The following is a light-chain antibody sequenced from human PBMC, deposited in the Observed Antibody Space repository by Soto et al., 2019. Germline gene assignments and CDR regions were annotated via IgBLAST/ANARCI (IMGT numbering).Light chain of an antibody. J-gene: IGLJ2*01. Sequence: QSALTQPASVSGSPGQSITISCTGTSSDVGGYNYVSWYQQHPGKAPKLMIYGVSYRPSGVSNRFSGSKSGNTASLTISGLQAEDEADYYCAAWHDSLSGVIFGGGTKLTVL. CDR3: AAWHDSLSGVI. CDR2: GVS. V-gene: IGLV2-14*01. CDR1: SSDVGGYNY.